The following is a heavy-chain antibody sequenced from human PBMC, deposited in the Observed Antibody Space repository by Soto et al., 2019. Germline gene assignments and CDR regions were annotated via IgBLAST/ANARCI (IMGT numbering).Heavy chain of an antibody. CDR3: ARHPSDFWFDP. J-gene: IGHJ5*02. D-gene: IGHD2-21*02. CDR2: IYYSGST. CDR1: GGSISSSSYF. Sequence: QLQLQESGPGLVKPSETLSLTCSVSGGSISSSSYFWGWIRQPPGKGLEWIGSIYYSGSTYYNPSPKSRDTVSVDTSKTQFSLKLSSVTAADTAVYYCARHPSDFWFDPWGQGTLVTVSS. V-gene: IGHV4-39*01.